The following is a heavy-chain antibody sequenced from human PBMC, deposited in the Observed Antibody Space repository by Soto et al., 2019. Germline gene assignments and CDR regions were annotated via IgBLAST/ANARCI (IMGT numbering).Heavy chain of an antibody. J-gene: IGHJ5*02. V-gene: IGHV4-30-2*01. CDR3: ARVYCGGDCYPGWFDP. D-gene: IGHD2-21*02. CDR2: IYHSGST. Sequence: PSETLSLTCAVSGGSISSGGYSWSWIRQPPGKGLEWIGYIYHSGSTYYNPSLKSRVTISVDRSKNQFSLKLSSVTAADTAVYYCARVYCGGDCYPGWFDPWGQGTLVTVSS. CDR1: GGSISSGGYS.